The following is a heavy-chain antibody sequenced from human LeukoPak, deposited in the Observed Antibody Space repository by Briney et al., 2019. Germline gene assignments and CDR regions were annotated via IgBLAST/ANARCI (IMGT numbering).Heavy chain of an antibody. V-gene: IGHV3-48*03. CDR1: GFTFSSYE. D-gene: IGHD6-13*01. J-gene: IGHJ4*02. CDR3: ARVVRENLPKFDY. Sequence: GGSLRLSCAASGFTFSSYEMNWVRQAPGKGLEWVSYISSSGSTIYYANSVEGRFTISRDNVKNSLYLQMNSLRAEDTAVYYCARVVRENLPKFDYWGQGTLVTVSS. CDR2: ISSSGSTI.